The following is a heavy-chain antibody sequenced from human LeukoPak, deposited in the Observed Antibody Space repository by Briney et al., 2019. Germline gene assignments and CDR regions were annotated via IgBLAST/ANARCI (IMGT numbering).Heavy chain of an antibody. CDR3: ARAYCSGGSCYRAHYYYYYMDV. J-gene: IGHJ6*03. V-gene: IGHV3-7*04. CDR1: GFTFSNYW. D-gene: IGHD2-15*01. CDR2: IKQDGGEK. Sequence: GGSLRLSCAASGFTFSNYWMNWVRQAPGKGLEWVANIKQDGGEKSYVDSVKGRFTISRDNAKNSLHLQMNSLRAEDTAVYYCARAYCSGGSCYRAHYYYYYMDVWGKGTTVTVSS.